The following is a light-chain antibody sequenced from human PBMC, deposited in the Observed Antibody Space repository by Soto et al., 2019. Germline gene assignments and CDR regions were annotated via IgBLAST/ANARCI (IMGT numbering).Light chain of an antibody. J-gene: IGKJ4*01. V-gene: IGKV3-11*01. CDR2: DAS. CDR1: QSVSSN. Sequence: EIVMTQSPATLSVSPGERATLSCRASQSVSSNLAWYQQKPGQAPRLLMFDASNRASGTPARFSGTGSGTDFTLTISSLEPEDFGVYYCQQRTDWPPLTFGGGTNVQIK. CDR3: QQRTDWPPLT.